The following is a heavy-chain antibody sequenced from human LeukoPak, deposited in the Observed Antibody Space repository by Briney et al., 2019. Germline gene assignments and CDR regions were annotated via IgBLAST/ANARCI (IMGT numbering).Heavy chain of an antibody. CDR3: AKFGHYYDSSGFNDAFDI. Sequence: PGGSLRLSCAASGFTLSSYAMSCVREAPGKGVGWVSGISGSGGSTYYADSVKGRFTISRDNSKNTLYLQMNSLRVEDTAVYYCAKFGHYYDSSGFNDAFDIWGQGTMVSVSS. CDR2: ISGSGGST. D-gene: IGHD3-22*01. V-gene: IGHV3-23*01. J-gene: IGHJ3*02. CDR1: GFTLSSYA.